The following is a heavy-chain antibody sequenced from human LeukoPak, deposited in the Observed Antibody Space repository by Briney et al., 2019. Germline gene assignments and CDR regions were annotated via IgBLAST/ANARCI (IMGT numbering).Heavy chain of an antibody. CDR2: IKQDGSEK. J-gene: IGHJ4*02. CDR3: ARGGRGSYL. CDR1: GFTFSGYW. V-gene: IGHV3-7*04. D-gene: IGHD3-16*01. Sequence: GGSLRLSCAASGFTFSGYWMSWVRQAPGKGLEWVANIKQDGSEKYYVDSVKGRFTISRDNAKNSLYLQMNSLRDEDAAVYYCARGGRGSYLWGQGTLVTVSS.